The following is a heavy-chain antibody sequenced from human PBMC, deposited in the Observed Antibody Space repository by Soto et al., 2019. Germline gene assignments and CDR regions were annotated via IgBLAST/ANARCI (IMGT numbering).Heavy chain of an antibody. D-gene: IGHD2-21*02. V-gene: IGHV3-73*02. CDR1: GFTFSGSA. CDR2: IRSKANNYAT. Sequence: EVQLVESGGGLVQPGGSLKLSCAASGFTFSGSAMHWVRQASGKGLEWVGRIRSKANNYATVYAASVKGRFTISRDDSKTTAHLQINSLKTEDTAVYYCARHALQYCGGDCYLLPYFDLWGRGTLVTVSS. CDR3: ARHALQYCGGDCYLLPYFDL. J-gene: IGHJ2*01.